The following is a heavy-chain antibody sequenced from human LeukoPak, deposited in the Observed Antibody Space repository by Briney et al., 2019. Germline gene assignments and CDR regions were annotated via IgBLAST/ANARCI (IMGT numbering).Heavy chain of an antibody. Sequence: GASLRLSCAASGFIFRSYAMSWVRQAPGKGLEWVSGISGSGASTYYADSVKGRFTISRDNSKNTLYLQMKTLRAEDTAVYYCAKAAVVIPDYGGQGTLSPSPQ. CDR1: GFIFRSYA. D-gene: IGHD3-22*01. V-gene: IGHV3-23*01. CDR2: ISGSGAST. CDR3: AKAAVVIPDY. J-gene: IGHJ4*02.